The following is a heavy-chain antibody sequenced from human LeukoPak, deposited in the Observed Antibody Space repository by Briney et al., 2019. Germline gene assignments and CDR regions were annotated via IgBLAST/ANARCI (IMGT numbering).Heavy chain of an antibody. CDR3: VGGSYLLDY. J-gene: IGHJ4*02. D-gene: IGHD1-26*01. CDR2: INHSGST. V-gene: IGHV4-34*01. Sequence: PSETLSLTCAVYGGSFSGYYWSWIRQPPGKGLEWIGEINHSGSTNYNPSLKSRVTISVDTSKNQFSLKLSSVTAADTAVYYCVGGSYLLDYWGQGTLVTVSS. CDR1: GGSFSGYY.